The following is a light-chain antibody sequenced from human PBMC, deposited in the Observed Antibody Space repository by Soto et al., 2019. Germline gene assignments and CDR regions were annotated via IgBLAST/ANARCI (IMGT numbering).Light chain of an antibody. CDR1: ISNIESNT. CDR2: SND. CDR3: ASWDDSMNGHV. J-gene: IGLJ1*01. V-gene: IGLV1-44*01. Sequence: QSVLPQPPSASGTPGDRFTVSFSGSISNIESNTVNWYQQLPGTAPKLLIYSNDQRPSGVPDRFSASKSGTSASLAISGLKSEDEADYYCASWDDSMNGHVFGTWTKVPVL.